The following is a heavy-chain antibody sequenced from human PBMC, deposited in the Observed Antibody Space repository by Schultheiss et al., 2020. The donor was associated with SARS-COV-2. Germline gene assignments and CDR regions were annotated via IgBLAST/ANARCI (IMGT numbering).Heavy chain of an antibody. J-gene: IGHJ4*02. D-gene: IGHD4-17*01. V-gene: IGHV1-69*06. CDR2: IIPIFGTA. CDR1: GGTFSSYG. Sequence: SVKVSCKASGGTFSSYGISWVRQAPGQGLEWMGGIIPIFGTANYAQKFQGRVTITADKSTGTAYMELSSLRSEDTAVYYCARGRTVTTFYFDYWGQGTLVTVSS. CDR3: ARGRTVTTFYFDY.